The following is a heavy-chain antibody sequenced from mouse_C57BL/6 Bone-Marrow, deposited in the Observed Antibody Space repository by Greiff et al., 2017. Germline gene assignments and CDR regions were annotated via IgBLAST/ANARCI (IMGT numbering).Heavy chain of an antibody. CDR1: GFNIKNTY. D-gene: IGHD1-1*01. J-gene: IGHJ3*01. CDR2: IDPANGNT. Sequence: EVKLQESVAELVRPGASVKLSCTASGFNIKNTYMHWVKQRPEQGLEWIGRIDPANGNTKYAPKFQGKATITADTSSNTAYLQLSSLTSEDTAIYYCARFGYYGSSWFAYWGQGTLVTVSA. CDR3: ARFGYYGSSWFAY. V-gene: IGHV14-3*01.